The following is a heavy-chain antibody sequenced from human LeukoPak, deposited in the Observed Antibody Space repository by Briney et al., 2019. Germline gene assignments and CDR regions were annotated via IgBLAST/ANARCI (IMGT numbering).Heavy chain of an antibody. CDR3: ARGGYNGHDPYYFDS. CDR1: GFTVITTY. J-gene: IGHJ4*02. V-gene: IGHV3-53*04. D-gene: IGHD5-12*01. Sequence: GGPLRLSCSASGFTVITTYMSWVRQAPGKGLECVSVIYTGGNTYHADSVKGRFTISRHNSENKIYLQMDSLRPEDTAVYYCARGGYNGHDPYYFDSWGQGSLVTVSS. CDR2: IYTGGNT.